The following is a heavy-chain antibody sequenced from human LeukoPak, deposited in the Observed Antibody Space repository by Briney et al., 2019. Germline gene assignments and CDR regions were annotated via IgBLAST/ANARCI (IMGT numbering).Heavy chain of an antibody. CDR2: IYSGGST. V-gene: IGHV3-53*01. D-gene: IGHD6-13*01. CDR3: ARSYSSRYYYYGMDV. Sequence: GGSLRLSCAASGFTVSGNYMSWVRQAPGKGLEWVSVIYSGGSTYYADSVKGRFTISRDNSKNTLYLQMNSLRAEDTAVYYCARSYSSRYYYYGMDVWGQGTTVTVSS. J-gene: IGHJ6*02. CDR1: GFTVSGNY.